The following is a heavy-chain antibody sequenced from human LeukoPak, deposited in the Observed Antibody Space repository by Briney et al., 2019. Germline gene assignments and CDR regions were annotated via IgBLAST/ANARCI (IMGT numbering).Heavy chain of an antibody. V-gene: IGHV3-66*01. CDR3: ARVSTAVSLAIDY. Sequence: GGSLRLSCAASGFTVSSNYMSWVRQAPGKGLEWVSVIYSGGSTYYADSVKGRFTISRDNSKNTLYLQMNSLRAEDTAVYYCARVSTAVSLAIDYWGQGTLVTVSS. J-gene: IGHJ4*02. D-gene: IGHD6-13*01. CDR2: IYSGGST. CDR1: GFTVSSNY.